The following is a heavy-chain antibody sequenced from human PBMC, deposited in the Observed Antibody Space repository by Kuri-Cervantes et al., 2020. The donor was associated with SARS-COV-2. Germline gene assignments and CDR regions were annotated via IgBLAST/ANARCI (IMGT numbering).Heavy chain of an antibody. J-gene: IGHJ6*03. V-gene: IGHV4-34*01. D-gene: IGHD2-21*01. CDR3: ARAITRTEHTVVLIATYYYYYYMDV. CDR1: GGSFSGYS. Sequence: SQTLTLTCAVYGGSFSGYSWGWIRQPPGKGLEWIGDINHSGSTNYNPSLKSRVTISLDTSKSQFSLKLNSVTAADTAVYYCARAITRTEHTVVLIATYYYYYYMDVWGKGTTVTVSS. CDR2: INHSGST.